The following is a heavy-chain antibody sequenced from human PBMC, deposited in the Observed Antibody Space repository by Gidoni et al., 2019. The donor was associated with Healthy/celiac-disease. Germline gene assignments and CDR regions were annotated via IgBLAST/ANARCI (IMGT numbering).Heavy chain of an antibody. J-gene: IGHJ6*03. V-gene: IGHV4-34*01. CDR2: INHSGST. CDR1: GGSFSGYY. Sequence: QVQLQQWGAGLLKPSETLSPTCAVYGGSFSGYYWSWIRQPPGKGLEWIGEINHSGSTNYNPYLKSRVTISVDTSKNQFSLKLSSVTAADTAVYYCARDAPQQLWRYYHYYMDVWGKGTTVTVSS. D-gene: IGHD6-13*01. CDR3: ARDAPQQLWRYYHYYMDV.